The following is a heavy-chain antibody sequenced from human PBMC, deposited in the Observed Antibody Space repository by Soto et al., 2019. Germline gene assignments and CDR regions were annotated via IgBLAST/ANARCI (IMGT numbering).Heavy chain of an antibody. V-gene: IGHV4-59*08. CDR2: IYYSGST. CDR1: CSFIRYYF. Sequence: SEDLVPTWTCFCSFIRYYFRWLIPAPPGKGLEWIGYIYYSGSTNYNPSLKSRVTISVDTSKNQFSLKLSSVTAADTAVYYCARRYGSCFDYWGQGTLVTVSS. CDR3: ARRYGSCFDY. D-gene: IGHD5-18*01. J-gene: IGHJ4*02.